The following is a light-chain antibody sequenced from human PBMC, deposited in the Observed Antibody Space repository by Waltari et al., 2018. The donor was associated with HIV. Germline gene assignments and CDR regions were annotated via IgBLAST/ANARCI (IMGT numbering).Light chain of an antibody. J-gene: IGLJ1*01. V-gene: IGLV2-11*01. Sequence: QSALTQPRPVSGSPGPSVPISCTGTRSDVGCYTYVSWYQQHPGKAPKLMIYDVSKRPSGVPDRFSGSKSGNTASLTISGLQAEDEADYYCCSYAGSYTWVFGTGTKVTVL. CDR1: RSDVGCYTY. CDR2: DVS. CDR3: CSYAGSYTWV.